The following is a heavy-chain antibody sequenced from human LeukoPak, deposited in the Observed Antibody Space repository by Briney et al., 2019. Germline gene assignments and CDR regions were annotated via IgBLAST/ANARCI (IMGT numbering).Heavy chain of an antibody. Sequence: SETLSLTCAVYGGSFSGYYWSWIRQPPGKGLEWIGEINHSGSTNYNPSLKSRVTISVDTSKNQFSLKLSPVTAADTAVYYCARGPTMIVVVPSLDYWGQGTLVTVSS. V-gene: IGHV4-34*01. CDR1: GGSFSGYY. D-gene: IGHD3-22*01. CDR2: INHSGST. J-gene: IGHJ4*02. CDR3: ARGPTMIVVVPSLDY.